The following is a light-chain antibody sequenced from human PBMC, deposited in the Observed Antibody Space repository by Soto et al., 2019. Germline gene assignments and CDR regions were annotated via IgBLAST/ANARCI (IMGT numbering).Light chain of an antibody. CDR1: QSISSG. Sequence: DTQMTQSPSTLSASVGDRVTITCRASQSISSGLAWYQQRPGRAPQLLIYRSSSLQSGVPSRFSGSGSATEFTLAISSVRADDFATYDCHQYDTSSPTFGQGTKVEIK. CDR2: RSS. J-gene: IGKJ1*01. V-gene: IGKV1-5*03. CDR3: HQYDTSSPT.